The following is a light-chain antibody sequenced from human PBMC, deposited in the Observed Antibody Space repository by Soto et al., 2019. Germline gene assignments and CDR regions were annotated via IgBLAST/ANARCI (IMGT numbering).Light chain of an antibody. CDR1: SSDVGNCNC. Sequence: QSVLTQPASVSGSPGQSITISCTGASSDVGNCNCVSWYQQHPGKAPKLMIYEVNNRPSGVSDRFSGSKAGNTASLTISGLQAEDEADYYCSSFTTSSTWVFGGGTKLTVL. J-gene: IGLJ3*02. V-gene: IGLV2-14*01. CDR2: EVN. CDR3: SSFTTSSTWV.